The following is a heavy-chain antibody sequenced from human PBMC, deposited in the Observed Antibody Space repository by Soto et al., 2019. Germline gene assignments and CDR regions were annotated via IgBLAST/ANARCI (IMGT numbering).Heavy chain of an antibody. CDR3: ARHGLRWLGAVGGMDV. V-gene: IGHV5-10-1*01. CDR2: IDPSDSYP. Sequence: GESLKISCQGSGYNFTNYWISWVRQLPGKGLEWTGRIDPSDSYPNYSPSFQGPVTISADKSFNTVYLEWSRLEASDTAMYYCARHGLRWLGAVGGMDVWGQGTTVTVSS. CDR1: GYNFTNYW. J-gene: IGHJ6*02. D-gene: IGHD6-19*01.